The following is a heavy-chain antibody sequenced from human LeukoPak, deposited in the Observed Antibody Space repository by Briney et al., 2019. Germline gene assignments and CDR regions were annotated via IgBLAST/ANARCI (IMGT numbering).Heavy chain of an antibody. CDR3: ARVAFNSGWSHFDY. CDR2: ISAYNGNT. V-gene: IGHV1-18*01. Sequence: GGSLRLSCAASGFTFTSYGISWVRQAPGQGLEWMGWISAYNGNTNYAQKLQGRVTMTTDTSTSTAYMELRSLRSDDTAVYYCARVAFNSGWSHFDYWGQGTLVTVSS. J-gene: IGHJ4*02. CDR1: GFTFTSYG. D-gene: IGHD6-19*01.